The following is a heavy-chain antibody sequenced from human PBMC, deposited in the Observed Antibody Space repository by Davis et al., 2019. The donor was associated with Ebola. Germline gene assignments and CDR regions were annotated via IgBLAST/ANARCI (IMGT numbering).Heavy chain of an antibody. D-gene: IGHD4-17*01. CDR1: AASLSSYYW. Sequence: QTLSPTCPLSAASLSSYYWSWIRQLPGKALEWLAPIYWDVDKRYSPSLRSRLTFSKDTTKNQVVLTMTNMDPLDTATYYCAHKAYGSRANWFGPWGQGTLVTVSS. CDR3: AHKAYGSRANWFGP. CDR2: IYWDVDK. V-gene: IGHV2-5*08. J-gene: IGHJ5*02.